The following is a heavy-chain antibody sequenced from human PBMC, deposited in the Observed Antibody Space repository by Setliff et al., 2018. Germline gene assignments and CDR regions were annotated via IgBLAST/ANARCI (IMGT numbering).Heavy chain of an antibody. CDR1: GFTFDDYA. V-gene: IGHV3-9*01. CDR3: AKDGRAHHLAGTVESYNWFDP. Sequence: GGSLRLSCAASGFTFDDYAMHWVRQAPGKGLEWVSGISWKSGSIGYADSVKGRFTISRDNAKNSLYLQMNSLRAEDTALYYCAKDGRAHHLAGTVESYNWFDPWGQGTLVTVSS. CDR2: ISWKSGSI. J-gene: IGHJ5*02. D-gene: IGHD6-19*01.